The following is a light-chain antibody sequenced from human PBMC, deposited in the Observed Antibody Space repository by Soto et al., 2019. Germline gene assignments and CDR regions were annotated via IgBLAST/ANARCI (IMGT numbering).Light chain of an antibody. CDR3: CSYAGSFTFV. V-gene: IGLV2-11*01. J-gene: IGLJ1*01. Sequence: QSALTQPRSVSGSPGQSVTISCTGTSSNVGGYNYVSWYRQHPGKAPELMMYDVTKRPSGVPDRFSGSKSGNTASLTISGLQAEDEADYSCCSYAGSFTFVFGSGTQLTVL. CDR2: DVT. CDR1: SSNVGGYNY.